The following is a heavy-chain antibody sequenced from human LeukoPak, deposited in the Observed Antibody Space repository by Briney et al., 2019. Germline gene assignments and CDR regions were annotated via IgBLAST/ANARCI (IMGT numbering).Heavy chain of an antibody. J-gene: IGHJ5*02. D-gene: IGHD2-15*01. V-gene: IGHV4-39*07. CDR3: ARAGYCSGGSCRYRRENWFDP. CDR1: GGSISSSTYY. Sequence: PSETLSLTCTVSGGSISSSTYYWGWIRQPPGKGLEWIGSIYYSGSTHYNPSLKSRVTISVDTSKHQFSLKLSSVTAADTAVYYCARAGYCSGGSCRYRRENWFDPWGQGTLVTVSS. CDR2: IYYSGST.